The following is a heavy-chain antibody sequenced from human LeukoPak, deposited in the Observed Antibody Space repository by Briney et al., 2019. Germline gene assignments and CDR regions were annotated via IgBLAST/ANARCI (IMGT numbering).Heavy chain of an antibody. D-gene: IGHD3-16*01. J-gene: IGHJ6*03. V-gene: IGHV4-59*01. CDR3: ARGPYSYYMDV. CDR2: IYYSGST. Sequence: PSETLSLTCTVSGGSISSYYWSLIRQPPGKGLEWIGYIYYSGSTNYNPSLKSRVTISVDTSKNQFSLKLNSVTAADTAVYYCARGPYSYYMDVWGKGTTVTVSS. CDR1: GGSISSYY.